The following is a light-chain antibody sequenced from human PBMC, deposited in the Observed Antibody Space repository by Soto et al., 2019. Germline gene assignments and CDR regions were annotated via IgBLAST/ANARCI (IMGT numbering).Light chain of an antibody. J-gene: IGKJ2*01. CDR2: DAS. CDR1: QSVSRR. CDR3: HTYNSYSLHT. Sequence: DIQMTQSPSTLSASVGDRITITCRASQSVSRRLAWFQQKPGKAPKLLIYDASSLESGVPSRFSARGSGTEFTLTISSLQPDDCATYYCHTYNSYSLHTFGPGTKVDIK. V-gene: IGKV1-5*01.